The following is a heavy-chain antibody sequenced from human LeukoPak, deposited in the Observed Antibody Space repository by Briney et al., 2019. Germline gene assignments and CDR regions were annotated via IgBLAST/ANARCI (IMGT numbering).Heavy chain of an antibody. CDR3: ARVVIAAAGN. V-gene: IGHV1-2*02. D-gene: IGHD6-13*01. CDR2: INPNSGGT. J-gene: IGHJ4*02. CDR1: GGTFSSYA. Sequence: GASVKVSCKASGGTFSSYAISWVRQAPGQGLEWMGWINPNSGGTNYAQKFQGRVTMTRDTSISTAYMELSRLRSDDTAVYYCARVVIAAAGNWGQGTLVTVSS.